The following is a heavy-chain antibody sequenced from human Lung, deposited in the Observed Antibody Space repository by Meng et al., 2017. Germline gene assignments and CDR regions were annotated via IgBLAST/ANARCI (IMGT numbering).Heavy chain of an antibody. V-gene: IGHV3-23*01. CDR1: GFTISGYA. CDR3: AKVLYVDYYKGMDV. Sequence: GESLEISCAASGFTISGYAMRWVRQAPGKGLEWVSSISNSGGSTYYTDSVKGRFTISRDKSKNTLYLQMNSLRAEDTAVYYCAKVLYVDYYKGMDVWGQGTTVTVSS. J-gene: IGHJ6*02. CDR2: ISNSGGST. D-gene: IGHD3-16*01.